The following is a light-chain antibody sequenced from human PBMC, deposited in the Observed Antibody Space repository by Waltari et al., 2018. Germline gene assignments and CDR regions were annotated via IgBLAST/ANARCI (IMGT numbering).Light chain of an antibody. Sequence: DIQMTQSPSSLSASVGDRVTITCQASQDISNHLNWYQQKPCNTPNPLIYDASTLETGVPSRFSGSGAGTDFTFTITSLQPEDMATYYCQQYDNLPSITFGQGTRLDIK. J-gene: IGKJ5*01. CDR1: QDISNH. CDR3: QQYDNLPSIT. CDR2: DAS. V-gene: IGKV1-33*01.